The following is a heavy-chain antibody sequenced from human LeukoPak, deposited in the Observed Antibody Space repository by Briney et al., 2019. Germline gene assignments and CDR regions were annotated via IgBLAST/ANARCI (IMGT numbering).Heavy chain of an antibody. J-gene: IGHJ4*02. CDR3: AKQFLWFGELSHFDY. CDR1: GFTFSTYS. D-gene: IGHD3-10*01. Sequence: GGSLRLSCAASGFTFSTYSMNWVRQAPGKGLEWISYMSSSSSTIYYADSVKGRFTISRDNAKKSLYLQMNSLRAEDTAVYYCAKQFLWFGELSHFDYWGQGTLFTVSS. V-gene: IGHV3-48*01. CDR2: MSSSSSTI.